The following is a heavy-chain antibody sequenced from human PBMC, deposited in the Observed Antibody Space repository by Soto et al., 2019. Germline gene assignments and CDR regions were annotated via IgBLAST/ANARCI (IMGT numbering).Heavy chain of an antibody. CDR2: VYWDGEK. CDR1: GFSLSTSGVG. CDR3: AHRPNCWSTSCFYFDY. J-gene: IGHJ4*02. Sequence: QITLKESGPPLVKPTQTLTLTCTFSGFSLSTSGVGVGWVRQPPGKALEWLALVYWDGEKRYSPSLESRLTITKDTSKNQGVLTMTNVDPVDTATYYCAHRPNCWSTSCFYFDYWGKRILVTVSS. D-gene: IGHD2-2*01. V-gene: IGHV2-5*02.